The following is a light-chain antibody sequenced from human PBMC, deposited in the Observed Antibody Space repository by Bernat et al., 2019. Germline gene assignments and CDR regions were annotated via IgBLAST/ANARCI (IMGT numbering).Light chain of an antibody. J-gene: IGKJ5*01. CDR2: KAS. V-gene: IGKV1-5*03. CDR3: QQCNSYIT. Sequence: DIQMTQSPSTLSASVGDRVTITCRANQSISDWLAWYQQKPGKAPKLLIYKASNLESGVPSRFSGSGSGTEFTLTISSLQPDDSATYYCQQCNSYITFGQGTRLEIK. CDR1: QSISDW.